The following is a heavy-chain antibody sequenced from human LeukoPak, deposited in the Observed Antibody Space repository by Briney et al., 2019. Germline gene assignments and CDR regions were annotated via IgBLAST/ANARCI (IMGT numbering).Heavy chain of an antibody. CDR2: IIPICVTA. V-gene: IGHV1-69*01. CDR3: GRGHGSAFDP. CDR1: VGTFSSYA. J-gene: IGHJ5*02. D-gene: IGHD3-10*01. Sequence: GASVNVSCKSSVGTFSSYAMSWVRQAPGQGLEWMGGIIPICVTANYAQKFEGRVTTAEDECTSTASMEMSSLRCDDRAVYYCGRGHGSAFDPWGQGTLVTVSS.